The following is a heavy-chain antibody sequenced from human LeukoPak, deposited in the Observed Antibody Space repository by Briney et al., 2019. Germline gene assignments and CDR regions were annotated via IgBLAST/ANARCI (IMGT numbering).Heavy chain of an antibody. CDR3: ARYYGSAPGYFDL. CDR2: IIPILGIA. D-gene: IGHD3-10*01. CDR1: GGTFSSYA. Sequence: SVKVSCKASGGTFSSYAISWVRQAPGQGLEWMGRIIPILGIANYAQKFQGRVTITADKSTSTAYMELSSLRSEDTAVYYCARYYGSAPGYFDLWGRGTLVTVSS. J-gene: IGHJ2*01. V-gene: IGHV1-69*04.